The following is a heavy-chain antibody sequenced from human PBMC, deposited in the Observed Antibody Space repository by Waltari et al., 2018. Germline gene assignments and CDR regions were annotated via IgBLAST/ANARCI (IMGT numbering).Heavy chain of an antibody. Sequence: QVQLQESGPGLVKPSQTLSLTSTVSGGSFRSGGSYWSWIRQHPGKGLEWIGYIYYSGSTYYNPSLKSRVTISVDTSKNQFSLKLSSVTAADTAVYYCARAFLWGLDYWGQGTLVTVSS. CDR1: GGSFRSGGSY. J-gene: IGHJ4*02. CDR2: IYYSGST. CDR3: ARAFLWGLDY. D-gene: IGHD7-27*01. V-gene: IGHV4-31*03.